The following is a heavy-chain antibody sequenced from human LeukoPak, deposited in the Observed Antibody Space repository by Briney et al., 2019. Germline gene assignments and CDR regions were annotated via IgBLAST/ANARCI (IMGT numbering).Heavy chain of an antibody. D-gene: IGHD3-16*01. CDR1: GFNVNRNY. V-gene: IGHV3-66*01. Sequence: PGGSLRLSCTASGFNVNRNYMSWVRQAPGKGLEWVSVIYSGGDRRYADSVKDRFTIYRDSSKNTLYLQMNSLRVEDTALYYCFGGLAGGWGQGTLVTVSS. CDR2: IYSGGDR. CDR3: FGGLAGG. J-gene: IGHJ4*02.